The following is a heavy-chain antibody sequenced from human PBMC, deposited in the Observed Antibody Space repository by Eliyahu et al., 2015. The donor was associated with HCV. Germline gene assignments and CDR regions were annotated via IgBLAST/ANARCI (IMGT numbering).Heavy chain of an antibody. CDR3: ATDAADFHLAGAYFDS. D-gene: IGHD2-21*01. CDR2: ITGDGIKT. V-gene: IGHV3-23*01. J-gene: IGHJ4*02. Sequence: VQLLESGGGLMQPGGSLRXSCAASGFTFRNYAMXWVRQXPGKGLXGVAAITGDGIKTYYADSVKGRFTISRDNSKNTLYLRVDSLRVEDSAIYFCATDAADFHLAGAYFDSWGQGNLVTVSS. CDR1: GFTFRNYA.